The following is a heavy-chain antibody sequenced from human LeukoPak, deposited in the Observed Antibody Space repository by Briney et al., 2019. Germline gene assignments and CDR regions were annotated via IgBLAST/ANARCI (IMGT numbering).Heavy chain of an antibody. D-gene: IGHD4-17*01. Sequence: GASVKVSCKVSGYTLTELSMHWVRQAPGKGLEWMGGFDPEDGETIYAQKFQGRVTMTEDTSTDTAYMELSSLRSEDTAVYYCATGYGDYKSYYYYGMTSGAKGPRSPSP. J-gene: IGHJ6*02. V-gene: IGHV1-24*01. CDR2: FDPEDGET. CDR3: ATGYGDYKSYYYYGMTS. CDR1: GYTLTELS.